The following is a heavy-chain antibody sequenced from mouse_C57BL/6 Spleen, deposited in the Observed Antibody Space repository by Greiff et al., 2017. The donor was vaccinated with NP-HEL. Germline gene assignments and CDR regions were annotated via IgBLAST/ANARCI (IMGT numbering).Heavy chain of an antibody. J-gene: IGHJ4*01. CDR1: GFSLTSYG. D-gene: IGHD2-14*01. Sequence: VKLMESGPGLVQPSQSLSITCTVSGFSLTSYGVHWVRQSPGKGLEWLGVIWRGGSTDYNAAFMSRLSITKDNSKSQVFFKMNSLQADDTAIYYCAKNCGGYPYYAMDYWGQGTSVTVSS. V-gene: IGHV2-5*01. CDR3: AKNCGGYPYYAMDY. CDR2: IWRGGST.